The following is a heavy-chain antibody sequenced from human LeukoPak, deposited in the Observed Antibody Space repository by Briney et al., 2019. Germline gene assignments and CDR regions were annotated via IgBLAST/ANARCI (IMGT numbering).Heavy chain of an antibody. D-gene: IGHD2-21*02. CDR3: ARVGCGCDCSRGPFDY. CDR2: IIPIFGTA. V-gene: IGHV1-69*01. J-gene: IGHJ4*02. Sequence: GSSVKVSCKASGGTFSSYAISWVRQAPGQGLEWMGGIIPIFGTANYAQKFQGRVTITADESTSTAYMELSSLRSEDTAVYYCARVGCGCDCSRGPFDYWGQGTLVTVSS. CDR1: GGTFSSYA.